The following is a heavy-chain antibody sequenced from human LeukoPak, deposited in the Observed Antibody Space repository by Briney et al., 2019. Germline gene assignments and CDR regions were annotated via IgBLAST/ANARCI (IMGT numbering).Heavy chain of an antibody. CDR1: GGSISSYY. D-gene: IGHD6-13*01. CDR2: IYYSGST. Sequence: SETLSLTCTVSGGSISSYYWSWIRQPPGKGLEWIGYIYYSGSTNYNPSLKSRVTISVDTSKNQFSLKLSSVTAADTAVYYCARGVYSTHWGQGTPVTVSS. J-gene: IGHJ4*02. CDR3: ARGVYSTH. V-gene: IGHV4-59*01.